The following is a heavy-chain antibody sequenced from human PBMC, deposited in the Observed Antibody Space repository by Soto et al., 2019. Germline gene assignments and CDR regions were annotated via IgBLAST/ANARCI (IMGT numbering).Heavy chain of an antibody. V-gene: IGHV1-69*06. CDR2: IIPIFGSA. D-gene: IGHD1-26*01. Sequence: ASVKVSCKASGGTFSSYGFSWVRQAPGQGLEWMGGIIPIFGSANYVQKFQGRVTITADKSTSTAYMELSSLRSEDTAVYYCARDNYSGREYAAHLKHWGQGTLVTVYS. J-gene: IGHJ1*01. CDR3: ARDNYSGREYAAHLKH. CDR1: GGTFSSYG.